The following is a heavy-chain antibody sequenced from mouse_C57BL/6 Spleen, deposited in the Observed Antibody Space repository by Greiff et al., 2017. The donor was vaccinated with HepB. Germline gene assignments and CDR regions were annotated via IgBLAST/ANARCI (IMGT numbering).Heavy chain of an antibody. CDR3: TRERVGRTYFDY. CDR2: ISSGGDYI. J-gene: IGHJ2*01. Sequence: EVQRVESGEGLVKPGGSLKLSCAASGFTFSSYAMSWVRQTPEKRLEWVEYISSGGDYIYYADTVKGRFTISRDNARNTLYLQMSSLKSEDTAMYYCTRERVGRTYFDYWGHGTTLTVSS. CDR1: GFTFSSYA. V-gene: IGHV5-9-1*02. D-gene: IGHD4-1*01.